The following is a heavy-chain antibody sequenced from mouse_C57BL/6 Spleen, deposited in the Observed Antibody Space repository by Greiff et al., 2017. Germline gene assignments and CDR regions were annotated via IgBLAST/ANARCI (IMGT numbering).Heavy chain of an antibody. D-gene: IGHD1-1*01. Sequence: EVQLQESGGGLVKPGGSLKLSCAASGFTFSDYGMHWVRQAPEKGLEWVAYISSGSSTIYYADTVKGRFTISRDNAKNTLFLQMTSLRSEDTAMYYCARGAYYGPFDVWGTGTTVTVSS. CDR2: ISSGSSTI. J-gene: IGHJ1*03. CDR1: GFTFSDYG. CDR3: ARGAYYGPFDV. V-gene: IGHV5-17*01.